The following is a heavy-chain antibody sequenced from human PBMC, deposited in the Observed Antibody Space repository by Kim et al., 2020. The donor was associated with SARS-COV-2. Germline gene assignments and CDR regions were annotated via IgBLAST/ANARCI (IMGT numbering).Heavy chain of an antibody. CDR2: IRSKAYGGTT. Sequence: GGSLRLSCTASGFTFGDYAMSWFRQAPGKGLEWVGFIRSKAYGGTTEYAASVKGRFTISRDDSKSIAYLQMNSLKTEDTAVYYCTRDPFYGDYEVHWFDPWGQGTLVTVSS. D-gene: IGHD4-17*01. CDR3: TRDPFYGDYEVHWFDP. J-gene: IGHJ5*02. CDR1: GFTFGDYA. V-gene: IGHV3-49*03.